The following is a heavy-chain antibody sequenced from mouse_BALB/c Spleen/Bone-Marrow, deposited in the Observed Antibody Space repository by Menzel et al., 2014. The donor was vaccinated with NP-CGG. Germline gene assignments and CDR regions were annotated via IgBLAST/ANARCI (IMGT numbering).Heavy chain of an antibody. CDR1: GYTFTSYT. CDR3: ARRYDYAMDY. Sequence: QVQLQQPGAELARPGASVKMSCKASGYTFTSYTMHWVKPRPGQGLEWIGYINPSSGYTNYNQKFKDKATLTADKSSSTAYMQLSSLTSEDSAVYYCARRYDYAMDYWGQGTSVTVSS. J-gene: IGHJ4*01. V-gene: IGHV1-4*01. D-gene: IGHD2-14*01. CDR2: INPSSGYT.